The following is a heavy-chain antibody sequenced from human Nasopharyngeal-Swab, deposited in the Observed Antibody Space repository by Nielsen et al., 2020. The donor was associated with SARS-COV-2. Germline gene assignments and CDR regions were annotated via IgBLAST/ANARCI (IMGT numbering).Heavy chain of an antibody. CDR1: GFTFSSYG. Sequence: GESMKISCAASGFTFSSYGVHWVRQAPGKGLEWVAVISYDGSNKYYADSVKGRFTISRDNSKNTLYLQMNSLRAEDTAVYYCAKATGYSSSWELNYFDYWGQGTLVTVSS. CDR3: AKATGYSSSWELNYFDY. CDR2: ISYDGSNK. V-gene: IGHV3-30*18. J-gene: IGHJ4*02. D-gene: IGHD6-13*01.